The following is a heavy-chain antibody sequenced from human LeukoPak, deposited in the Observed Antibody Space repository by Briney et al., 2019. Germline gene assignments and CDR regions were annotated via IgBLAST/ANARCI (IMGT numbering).Heavy chain of an antibody. J-gene: IGHJ4*02. V-gene: IGHV3-23*01. CDR2: ISGSGGST. Sequence: GGSLRLSCAASGFTFSSYAMSWVRQAPGKGLEWVSAISGSGGSTYYADSVKGRFTISRDNSKNTLYLQMNSLRAEDTAVYYCAKNRYDSSGRMREFDYWGQGTLVTVSS. CDR1: GFTFSSYA. D-gene: IGHD3-22*01. CDR3: AKNRYDSSGRMREFDY.